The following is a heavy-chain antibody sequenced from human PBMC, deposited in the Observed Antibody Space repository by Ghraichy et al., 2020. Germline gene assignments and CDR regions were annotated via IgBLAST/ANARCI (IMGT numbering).Heavy chain of an antibody. J-gene: IGHJ6*02. Sequence: SKTLSLTCAISGDSVSDYNAAWNWIRQSPSRGLEWRGRTYYRSEWHNEYAVSVKSRITISPDTTKNQFSLPLNSVTPEDTAVYYCARGAPTYRAMDVWGQGTTVTVSS. CDR1: GDSVSDYNAA. CDR2: TYYRSEWHN. V-gene: IGHV6-1*01. CDR3: ARGAPTYRAMDV. D-gene: IGHD4/OR15-4a*01.